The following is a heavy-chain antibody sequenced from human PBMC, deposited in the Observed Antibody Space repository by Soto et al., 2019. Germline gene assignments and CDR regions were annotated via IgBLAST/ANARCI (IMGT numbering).Heavy chain of an antibody. CDR2: ISDRAYNYAT. D-gene: IGHD3-10*01. Sequence: EVLLVESGGGLVQPGGSLKLSCAASGFVFKDSSIHWVRQASGKGLEWVGRISDRAYNYATAYAASVEGRFTISRDDSDNTAYLHMSSLKTEDAAIYYCTRLISAAQDYWGQGTLVTVYS. J-gene: IGHJ4*02. CDR3: TRLISAAQDY. CDR1: GFVFKDSS. V-gene: IGHV3-73*01.